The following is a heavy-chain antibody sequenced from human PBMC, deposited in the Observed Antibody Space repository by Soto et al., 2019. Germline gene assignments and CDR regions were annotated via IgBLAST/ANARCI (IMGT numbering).Heavy chain of an antibody. CDR3: ARMVAKMGGMDV. CDR2: INAGNGNT. Sequence: QVQLVQSGAEVKKPGASVKVSCKASGYTFTSYAMHWVRQAPGQRLEWMGWINAGNGNTKYSQKFQGRVTITRDTSASTAYMELSSLRSEDTAVYYCARMVAKMGGMDVWRQGTTLTASS. CDR1: GYTFTSYA. V-gene: IGHV1-3*01. J-gene: IGHJ6*02. D-gene: IGHD2-15*01.